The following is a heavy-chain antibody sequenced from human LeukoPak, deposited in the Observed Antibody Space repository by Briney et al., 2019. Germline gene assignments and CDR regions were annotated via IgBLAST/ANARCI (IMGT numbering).Heavy chain of an antibody. Sequence: SVKVSCKASGGTFSSYAISWVRQAPGQGLEWMGRIIPIFGTANYAQQFQGRVTITTDQSTSTAYMQLSSLRSEDTAVYYCAREGVRKQYYYDRKAFDIWGQGTMVTVSS. CDR3: AREGVRKQYYYDRKAFDI. CDR2: IIPIFGTA. D-gene: IGHD3-22*01. V-gene: IGHV1-69*05. J-gene: IGHJ3*02. CDR1: GGTFSSYA.